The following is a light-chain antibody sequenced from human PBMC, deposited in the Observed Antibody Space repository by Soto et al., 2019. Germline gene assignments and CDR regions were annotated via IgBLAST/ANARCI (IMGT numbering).Light chain of an antibody. CDR2: DAS. V-gene: IGKV1-33*01. CDR1: QDISDF. CDR3: QQYDDLPIT. J-gene: IGKJ5*01. Sequence: DIQMTQSPSSLFASVGDRVNITCQASQDISDFLNWYQVKQGKAPKXMIYDASTLQTGVPSRFSGSGSGTDFTFTISSLQPEDSATYYCQQYDDLPITFGQGTRLEIK.